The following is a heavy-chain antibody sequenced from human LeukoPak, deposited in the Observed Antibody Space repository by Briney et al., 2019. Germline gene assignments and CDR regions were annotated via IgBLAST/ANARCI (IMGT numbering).Heavy chain of an antibody. J-gene: IGHJ4*02. CDR2: TSGSSVNS. CDR3: AKEYSGYDFDY. V-gene: IGHV3-23*01. D-gene: IGHD5-12*01. Sequence: QPGGSLRLSCAASGFTLRSYDMSWVRQAPGKGLEWVAATSGSSVNSYYADSVRGRFTISRDNSQNTLYLQMDSLRAEDTALYCCAKEYSGYDFDYWGQGTLVTVSS. CDR1: GFTLRSYD.